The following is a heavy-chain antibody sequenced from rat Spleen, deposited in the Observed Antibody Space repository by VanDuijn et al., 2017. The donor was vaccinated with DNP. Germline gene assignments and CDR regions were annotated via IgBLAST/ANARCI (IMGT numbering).Heavy chain of an antibody. V-gene: IGHV5-7*01. D-gene: IGHD1-9*01. CDR3: ARHMSTGITTFDY. CDR2: ISYDGSST. J-gene: IGHJ2*01. CDR1: GFTFSDYN. Sequence: EVQLVESGGGLVQPGRSLKLSCAASGFTFSDYNMAWVRQAPKKGLEWVATISYDGSSTYYRDSVNGRFTISRDNAKNTQYLQMDSLRSEDTGTYYCARHMSTGITTFDYWGQGVMVTVSS.